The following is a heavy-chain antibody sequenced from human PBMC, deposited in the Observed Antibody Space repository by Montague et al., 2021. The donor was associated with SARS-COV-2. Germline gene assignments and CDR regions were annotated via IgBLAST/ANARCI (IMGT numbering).Heavy chain of an antibody. D-gene: IGHD2-15*01. J-gene: IGHJ3*02. CDR1: GDSISGHY. CDR3: AKPGGVEGATRFAFDT. Sequence: SETLSLTCVVSGDSISGHYWTWIRQPPGKGLEWIGYVSFSGSPNYNPSLKSRVTISADTSKKQFSLKLTSVTAADTAMYYCAKPGGVEGATRFAFDTWGQGTMVIVSS. CDR2: VSFSGSP. V-gene: IGHV4-59*08.